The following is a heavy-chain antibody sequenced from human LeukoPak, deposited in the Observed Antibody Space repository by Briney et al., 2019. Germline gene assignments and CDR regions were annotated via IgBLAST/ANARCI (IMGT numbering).Heavy chain of an antibody. Sequence: PGGSLRLSCAASGFTFSDYYMSWIRQAPGKGLEWVSYISSSGSTIYYADSVKGRFTISRDNAKNSLYLQMNSLRAEDTAVYYCARATYYDSSGYWGVYYFDYWGQGTLVTVSS. J-gene: IGHJ4*02. D-gene: IGHD3-22*01. CDR2: ISSSGSTI. CDR3: ARATYYDSSGYWGVYYFDY. CDR1: GFTFSDYY. V-gene: IGHV3-11*01.